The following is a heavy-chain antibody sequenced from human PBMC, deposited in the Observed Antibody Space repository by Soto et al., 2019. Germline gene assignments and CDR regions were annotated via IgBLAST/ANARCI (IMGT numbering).Heavy chain of an antibody. CDR2: ISGSGGST. CDR1: GFTFSSYA. J-gene: IGHJ6*02. CDR3: AAPGAYCSSSSCYFYYYGMDV. D-gene: IGHD2-2*01. V-gene: IGHV3-23*01. Sequence: EVQLLESGGGLVQPGESLRLSCAASGFTFSSYAMSWVRQAPGKGLEWVSTISGSGGSTYYADSVKGRFTISRDNYMNTLILQVNRLRAEDTAVYYCAAPGAYCSSSSCYFYYYGMDVWGQGTTVTVSS.